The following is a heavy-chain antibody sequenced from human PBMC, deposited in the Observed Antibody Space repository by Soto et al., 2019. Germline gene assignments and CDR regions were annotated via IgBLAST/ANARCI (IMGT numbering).Heavy chain of an antibody. CDR3: ARVFYREYYSASSGYGGGFDY. D-gene: IGHD3-22*01. Sequence: QVQLVESGGGVVQPGRSLRLSCAASGFTFSSYAIHWVRQAPGKGLEWVAVISYDGSNKDYADSVKGRFTISRDNSKNTLYLQMNSLRAEDTAVYYCARVFYREYYSASSGYGGGFDYWGQGTLVTVSS. V-gene: IGHV3-30-3*01. CDR1: GFTFSSYA. CDR2: ISYDGSNK. J-gene: IGHJ4*02.